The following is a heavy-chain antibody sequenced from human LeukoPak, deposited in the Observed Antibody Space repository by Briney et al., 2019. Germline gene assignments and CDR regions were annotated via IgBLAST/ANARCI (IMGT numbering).Heavy chain of an antibody. D-gene: IGHD6-6*01. CDR2: INPSGGST. CDR1: GYTFTSYY. CDR3: ATLIAARAAEADY. Sequence: VASVKVSCKASGYTFTSYYMHWVRQAPGQGLEWMEIINPSGGSTSYAQKFQGRVTMTRDMSTSTVYMELSSLRSEDTAVYYCATLIAARAAEADYWGQGTLVIVSS. J-gene: IGHJ4*02. V-gene: IGHV1-46*01.